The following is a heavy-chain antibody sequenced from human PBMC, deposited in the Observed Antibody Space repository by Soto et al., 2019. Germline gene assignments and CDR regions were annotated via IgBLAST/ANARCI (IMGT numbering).Heavy chain of an antibody. CDR2: ISGSGGST. Sequence: PGGSLRLSCAASGFTFSNYAVTWVRQAPGKGLEWVSTISGSGGSTCYADSVKGRFTISRDNSKNTLYLQMNSLRAEDTAVYYCAKDQGSSWYEIDYWGQGTLVTVSS. V-gene: IGHV3-23*01. D-gene: IGHD6-13*01. J-gene: IGHJ4*02. CDR1: GFTFSNYA. CDR3: AKDQGSSWYEIDY.